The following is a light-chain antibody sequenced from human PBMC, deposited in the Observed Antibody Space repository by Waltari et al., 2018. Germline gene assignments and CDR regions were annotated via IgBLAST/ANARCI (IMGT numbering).Light chain of an antibody. CDR1: QTISNW. V-gene: IGKV1-5*03. CDR3: HQYNAYPWT. J-gene: IGKJ1*01. CDR2: KAS. Sequence: DVQITQSPSTLSVSFGDRITITCRASQTISNWLAWYQQKPGKAPTLLIYKASSLQGGVPSRFSGSGSGAEFTLTISSLQPDDFATYYCHQYNAYPWTFGQGTKVEIK.